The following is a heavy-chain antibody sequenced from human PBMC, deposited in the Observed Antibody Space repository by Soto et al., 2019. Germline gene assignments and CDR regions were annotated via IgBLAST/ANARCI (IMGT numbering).Heavy chain of an antibody. J-gene: IGHJ5*02. CDR3: ARRIPAAPKWFDP. Sequence: QVQLQESGPGLVKPSGTLSLTCAVSGGSISSGTWWSWVRQSPGRGLEWIGEIYHSGSPNYNPSLKSRVTMSVDKPTTRFSLSLSSVTAADSALYYCARRIPAAPKWFDPWGQGTLVTFSS. CDR1: GGSISSGTW. D-gene: IGHD2-2*01. V-gene: IGHV4-4*02. CDR2: IYHSGSP.